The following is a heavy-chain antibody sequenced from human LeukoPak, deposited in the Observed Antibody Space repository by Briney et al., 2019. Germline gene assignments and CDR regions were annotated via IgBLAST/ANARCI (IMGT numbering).Heavy chain of an antibody. Sequence: ASVKVSCKASGYTLTSYDINWVRQATGQGLEWMGWMNPNSANTAYAQKLQGRVTMTRDTSTSTVYMELSSLRSEDTAVYYCAAEDYGDYLRDYWGQGTLVTVSS. J-gene: IGHJ4*02. CDR3: AAEDYGDYLRDY. D-gene: IGHD4-17*01. CDR1: GYTLTSYD. CDR2: MNPNSANT. V-gene: IGHV1-8*01.